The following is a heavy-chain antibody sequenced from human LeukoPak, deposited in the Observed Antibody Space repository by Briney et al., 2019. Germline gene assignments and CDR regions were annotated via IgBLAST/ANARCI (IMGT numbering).Heavy chain of an antibody. J-gene: IGHJ6*02. V-gene: IGHV3-74*01. CDR2: IKSDGTYT. CDR3: ARAAQYGLDV. CDR1: GFTFSNSW. Sequence: GGSLRLSCAASGFTFSNSWMNWVRQAPGKGLVWVSRIKSDGTYTSHADSVKGRFTISRDNAKNTLYLEMNSLRAEDMAVYYCARAAQYGLDVWDQGTTVTVSS.